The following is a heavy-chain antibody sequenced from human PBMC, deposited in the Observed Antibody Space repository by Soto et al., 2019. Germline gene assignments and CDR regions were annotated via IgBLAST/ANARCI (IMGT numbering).Heavy chain of an antibody. D-gene: IGHD2-2*01. Sequence: SETLSLTCTVSGGSISGSSYYWGWIRQPPGQGLEWIGTIYYSGSTYYNPSLKSRVAISVDTSKNQFSLKVNSVTAVDTALYYCASLDYPTSCSYWGQGTLVLVSS. CDR2: IYYSGST. CDR3: ASLDYPTSCSY. J-gene: IGHJ4*02. CDR1: GGSISGSSYY. V-gene: IGHV4-39*01.